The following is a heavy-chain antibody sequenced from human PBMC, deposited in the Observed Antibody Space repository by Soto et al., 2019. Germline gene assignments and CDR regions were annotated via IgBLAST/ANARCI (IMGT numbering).Heavy chain of an antibody. CDR3: VKGGRPVLLWFGELLLYPTPYGMDV. CDR2: ISSNGGST. Sequence: PGGSLRLSCAASGFTFSSYAMHWVRQAPGKGLEYVSAISSNGGSTYYADSVKGRFTISRDNSKNTLYLQMSSLRAEDTAVYYCVKGGRPVLLWFGELLLYPTPYGMDVWGQGTTVTVSS. V-gene: IGHV3-64D*06. J-gene: IGHJ6*02. D-gene: IGHD3-10*01. CDR1: GFTFSSYA.